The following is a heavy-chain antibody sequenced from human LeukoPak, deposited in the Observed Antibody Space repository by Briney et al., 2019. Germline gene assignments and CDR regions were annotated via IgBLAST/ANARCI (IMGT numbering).Heavy chain of an antibody. CDR2: IRESGGST. Sequence: GGSLRLACSAYGLPFSSYAMHWVRQAPGKGLGYVSAIRESGGSTYYADSVKGRFTISRDNSKNTLYLQMSSLRAEDTAVYFCVRGYSFGPCGMDVWGQGTTVTVSS. CDR1: GLPFSSYA. J-gene: IGHJ6*02. D-gene: IGHD2-15*01. CDR3: VRGYSFGPCGMDV. V-gene: IGHV3-64D*09.